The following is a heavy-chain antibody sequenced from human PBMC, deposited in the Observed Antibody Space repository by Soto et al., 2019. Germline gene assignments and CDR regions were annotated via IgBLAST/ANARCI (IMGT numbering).Heavy chain of an antibody. V-gene: IGHV3-30*18. CDR2: ISYDGSNK. J-gene: IGHJ5*02. CDR3: AKAGGKVSTPFDP. Sequence: GGSLRLSCAASGFTFRNYGMHWVRQAPGKGLEWVAVISYDGSNKYYADSVRGRFTISRDNSNNMLYLQMSSLRAEDTAVYYCAKAGGKVSTPFDPWGQGTLVTVSS. CDR1: GFTFRNYG. D-gene: IGHD2-8*01.